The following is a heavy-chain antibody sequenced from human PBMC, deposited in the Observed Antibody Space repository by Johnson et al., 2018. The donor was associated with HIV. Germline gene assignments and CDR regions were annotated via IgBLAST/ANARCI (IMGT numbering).Heavy chain of an antibody. V-gene: IGHV3-74*01. D-gene: IGHD5-24*01. J-gene: IGHJ3*02. CDR1: GFTFSDHW. Sequence: VQLVESGGGLVQPGGSLRLSCGASGFTFSDHWMQWVRQAPGKGLVWVSRINSDGSITSYADSVKGRFTISRDNAKNTLYLQMNSLRAEDTAVYYCAFPTGATTAFDIWGQGTMVTVSS. CDR3: AFPTGATTAFDI. CDR2: INSDGSIT.